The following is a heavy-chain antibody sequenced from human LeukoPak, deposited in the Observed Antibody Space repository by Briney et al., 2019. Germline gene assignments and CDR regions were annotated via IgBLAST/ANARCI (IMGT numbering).Heavy chain of an antibody. Sequence: GGSLRPSCAASGFTFSSYSMNWVRQAPGKGLEWVSSISSSSSYIYYADSVKGRFTISRDNAKNSLYLQMNSLRAEDTAVYYCARGGYCSSTSCYSDAFDIWGQGTMVTVSS. J-gene: IGHJ3*02. V-gene: IGHV3-21*01. D-gene: IGHD2-2*01. CDR2: ISSSSSYI. CDR1: GFTFSSYS. CDR3: ARGGYCSSTSCYSDAFDI.